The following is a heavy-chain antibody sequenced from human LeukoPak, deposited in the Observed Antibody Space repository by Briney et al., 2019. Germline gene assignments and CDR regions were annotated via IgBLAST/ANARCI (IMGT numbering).Heavy chain of an antibody. J-gene: IGHJ4*02. Sequence: TASETLSLTCTVSGDSISSYYCSWIRQPPGKGLEWIGYIYYSGSTSYNPSLKSRVTISVDTSKNQFSLKLSSVTAADTAVYYCARGGSGWHKTSRDLYYFDYWGQGTLVTVSS. D-gene: IGHD3-10*01. CDR2: IYYSGST. V-gene: IGHV4-59*01. CDR3: ARGGSGWHKTSRDLYYFDY. CDR1: GDSISSYY.